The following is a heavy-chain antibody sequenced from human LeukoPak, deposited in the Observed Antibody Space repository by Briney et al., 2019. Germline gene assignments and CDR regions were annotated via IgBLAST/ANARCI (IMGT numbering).Heavy chain of an antibody. Sequence: SETLSLTCTVSGGSISSSSYYWGWIRQPPGKGLEWIGSINYSGSTYYKPSLKSRVTISVDTSKNQFSLKLTSVTAADTAVYYCARDRYDSSGYPGAFDLWGQGTMVTVSS. V-gene: IGHV4-39*07. CDR2: INYSGST. CDR3: ARDRYDSSGYPGAFDL. J-gene: IGHJ3*01. CDR1: GGSISSSSYY. D-gene: IGHD3-22*01.